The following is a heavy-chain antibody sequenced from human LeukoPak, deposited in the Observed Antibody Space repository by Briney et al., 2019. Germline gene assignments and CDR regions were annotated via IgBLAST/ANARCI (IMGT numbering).Heavy chain of an antibody. Sequence: SVKVSCKASGGTFSSYAISWVRQAPGQGLEWMGGIIPIFGTANYARKFQGRATITADESTSTAYMELSSLRSEDTAVYYCARVELRFLEWLLGAFDIWGQGTMVTVSS. J-gene: IGHJ3*02. CDR3: ARVELRFLEWLLGAFDI. V-gene: IGHV1-69*13. D-gene: IGHD3-3*01. CDR2: IIPIFGTA. CDR1: GGTFSSYA.